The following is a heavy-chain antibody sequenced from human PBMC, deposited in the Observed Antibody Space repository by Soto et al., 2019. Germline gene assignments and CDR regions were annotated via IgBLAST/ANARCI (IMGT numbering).Heavy chain of an antibody. J-gene: IGHJ6*02. CDR2: ISPYSGNT. D-gene: IGHD3-16*01. CDR3: AMVDNYVTPTPQDV. Sequence: AALKVSCNASGSIFVNYGIGCVRQTPGQGLEWMGWISPYSGNTHYASKVQGRLTMTTDTSTSTAYMDLGSLTSDDTAVYYCAMVDNYVTPTPQDVWGQGTTVTVSS. CDR1: GSIFVNYG. V-gene: IGHV1-18*01.